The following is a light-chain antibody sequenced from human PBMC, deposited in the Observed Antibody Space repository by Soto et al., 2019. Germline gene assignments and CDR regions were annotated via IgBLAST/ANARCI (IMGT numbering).Light chain of an antibody. CDR3: QSYNTARPT. V-gene: IGKV1-5*01. J-gene: IGKJ5*01. CDR2: DAS. Sequence: GDRVTITCRASQSISSWLXXYXXKXGXXXKXXXYDASTLRSGVESRFSGSGYGTDFTLTISGLQPEDLATYYCQSYNTARPTFGQGKRLEIK. CDR1: QSISSW.